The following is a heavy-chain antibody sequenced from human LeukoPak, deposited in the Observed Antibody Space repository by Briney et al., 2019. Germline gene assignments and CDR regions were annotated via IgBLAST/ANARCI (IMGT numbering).Heavy chain of an antibody. CDR3: ATRDYDSSGSFDY. Sequence: ASVKVSCKVSGYTLTELSMHWVRQAPGKGLEWMGGFDPEDGETIYAQKFQGRVTMTGDTSTDTAYMELSSLRSEDTAVYYCATRDYDSSGSFDYWGQGTLVTVSS. J-gene: IGHJ4*02. D-gene: IGHD3-22*01. V-gene: IGHV1-24*01. CDR1: GYTLTELS. CDR2: FDPEDGET.